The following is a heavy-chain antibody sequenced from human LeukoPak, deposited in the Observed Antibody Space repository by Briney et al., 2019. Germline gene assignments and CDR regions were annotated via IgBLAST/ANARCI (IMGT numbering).Heavy chain of an antibody. CDR1: GFTFSDYW. CDR3: ARDRYGDYGYDY. V-gene: IGHV3-21*01. D-gene: IGHD4-17*01. J-gene: IGHJ4*02. CDR2: ISSSSSYI. Sequence: GGSLGLSCAASGFTFSDYWMNWVRQAPGKGLEWVSSISSSSSYIYYVESVKGRFTISRDNAKNSLYLQMNSLRAEDTAVYYCARDRYGDYGYDYWGQGTLVTVSS.